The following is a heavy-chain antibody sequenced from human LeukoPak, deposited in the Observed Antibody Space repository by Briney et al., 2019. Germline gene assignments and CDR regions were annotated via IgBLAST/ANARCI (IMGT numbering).Heavy chain of an antibody. CDR3: ARDQRYYDSSGYYYVHYFDC. Sequence: SETLSLTCTVSGASISRCTSYWGWFRQPPGRGLEWITSFYCSGSSYYNPSLRSRVAISEDTSKNRFSLKLNSVTAADTAVYYCARDQRYYDSSGYYYVHYFDCWGQGTLVTVSS. V-gene: IGHV4-39*02. D-gene: IGHD3-22*01. J-gene: IGHJ4*02. CDR1: GASISRCTSY. CDR2: FYCSGSS.